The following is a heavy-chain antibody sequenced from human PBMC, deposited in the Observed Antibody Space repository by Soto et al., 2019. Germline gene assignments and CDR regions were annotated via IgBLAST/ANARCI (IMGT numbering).Heavy chain of an antibody. CDR1: ELTFSSYT. Sequence: EVQLVQSGGGLVKPGGSLRLSCAASELTFSSYTMNWVRQAPGKGLEWVSSIISGSTYINYADSVKGRFTISRDNAKNSHNLQMSSLRAEDTAVYYCESLGGYSGGGSYYPHYYGLDVWGQGTTVTVSS. V-gene: IGHV3-21*02. D-gene: IGHD2-15*01. J-gene: IGHJ6*02. CDR3: ESLGGYSGGGSYYPHYYGLDV. CDR2: IISGSTYI.